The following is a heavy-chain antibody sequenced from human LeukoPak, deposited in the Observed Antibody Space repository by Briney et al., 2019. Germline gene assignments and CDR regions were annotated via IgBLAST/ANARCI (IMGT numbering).Heavy chain of an antibody. CDR1: GFTFSSYW. V-gene: IGHV3-7*04. J-gene: IGHJ4*02. CDR2: IKQDGSEK. CDR3: AGGTTVVTHFDY. D-gene: IGHD4-23*01. Sequence: GGSLRLSCAASGFTFSSYWMSWVRQAPGKGLEWVANIKQDGSEKYYVDSVKGRFTISRDNAKNSLYLQMNGLRAEDTAVYYCAGGTTVVTHFDYWGQGTLVTVSS.